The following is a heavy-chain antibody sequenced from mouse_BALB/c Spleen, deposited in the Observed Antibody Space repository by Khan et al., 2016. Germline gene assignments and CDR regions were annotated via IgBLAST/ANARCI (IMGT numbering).Heavy chain of an antibody. D-gene: IGHD1-1*01. CDR1: GYSITSDYA. CDR3: ALLRAPY. J-gene: IGHJ3*01. Sequence: EVQLQESGPGLVKPSQSLSLTCTVSGYSITSDYAWNWIRQFPGNKLEWMGYISYSGTTTYNPSLKSRISITRDTSKNQFFLQLNSVTTEDTATXYCALLRAPYWGQGTRVTVSA. V-gene: IGHV3-2*02. CDR2: ISYSGTT.